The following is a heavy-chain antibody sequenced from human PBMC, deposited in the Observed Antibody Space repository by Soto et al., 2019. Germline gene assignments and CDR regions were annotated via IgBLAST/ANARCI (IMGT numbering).Heavy chain of an antibody. J-gene: IGHJ6*02. CDR3: RVWDGDASFYYYYGMDV. Sequence: QLQLQESGPGLVKPSETLSLTCTVSGGSISSSSYYWGWIRQPPGKGLEWIGSIYYSGSTYYNPSLKSRVTISVDPSKNQFSLKLSSVTAADTAVYYCRVWDGDASFYYYYGMDVWGQGTTVTVSS. CDR2: IYYSGST. D-gene: IGHD4-17*01. V-gene: IGHV4-39*01. CDR1: GGSISSSSYY.